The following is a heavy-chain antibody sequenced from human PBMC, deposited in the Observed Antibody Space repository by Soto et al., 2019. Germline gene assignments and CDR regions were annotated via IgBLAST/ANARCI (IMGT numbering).Heavy chain of an antibody. CDR1: GFTFSSYA. CDR3: AKDLETYSYGMDV. J-gene: IGHJ6*02. Sequence: QVQLVESGGGVVQPGRSLRLSCGASGFTFSSYAMHWVRQAPGKGLEWVAIISYDGSKKYYADSVKGRFTISRDNSRNTLYVQMNSLRAEDTAVYYWAKDLETYSYGMDVWGQGTTVTVSS. CDR2: ISYDGSKK. V-gene: IGHV3-30*18.